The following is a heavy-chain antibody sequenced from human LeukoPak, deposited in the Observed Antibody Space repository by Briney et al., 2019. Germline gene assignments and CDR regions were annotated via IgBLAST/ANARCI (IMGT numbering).Heavy chain of an antibody. CDR1: GITLSNYG. CDR2: ISGSGGST. D-gene: IGHD3-3*01. Sequence: PGGSLRLSCVVSGITLSNYGMSWVRQAPGKGLEWVSAISGSGGSTYYADSVKGRFTISRDNSKNTLYLQMNSLRAEDTAVYYCAKDPTTFGVVISYFDYWGQGTLVTVSS. V-gene: IGHV3-23*01. J-gene: IGHJ4*02. CDR3: AKDPTTFGVVISYFDY.